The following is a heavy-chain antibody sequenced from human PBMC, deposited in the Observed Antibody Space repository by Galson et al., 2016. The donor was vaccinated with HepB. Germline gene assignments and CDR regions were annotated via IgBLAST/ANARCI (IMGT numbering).Heavy chain of an antibody. V-gene: IGHV1-3*04. J-gene: IGHJ4*02. CDR2: TNNANGNT. D-gene: IGHD6-19*01. Sequence: SVKVSCKASGYTFTSYAIHWVRQAPGQRLEWMGWTNNANGNTEYSQSFQGRVTFARDTSASTAYMELSSLRSEDTAVYYCARDGGSGWSRLWWGQGTLVAVAS. CDR1: GYTFTSYA. CDR3: ARDGGSGWSRLW.